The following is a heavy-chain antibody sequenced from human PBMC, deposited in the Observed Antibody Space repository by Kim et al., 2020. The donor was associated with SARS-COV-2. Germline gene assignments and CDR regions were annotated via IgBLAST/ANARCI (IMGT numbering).Heavy chain of an antibody. CDR3: ATPSTTGTTKQGGVTEAFDI. V-gene: IGHV4-39*01. J-gene: IGHJ3*02. CDR1: GGSISSSSYY. D-gene: IGHD1-1*01. CDR2: IYYSGST. Sequence: SETLSLTCTVSGGSISSSSYYWGWIRQPPGKGLEWIGSIYYSGSTYYNPSLKSRVTISVDTSKNQFSLKLSSVTAADTAVYYCATPSTTGTTKQGGVTEAFDIWGQGTMVTVSS.